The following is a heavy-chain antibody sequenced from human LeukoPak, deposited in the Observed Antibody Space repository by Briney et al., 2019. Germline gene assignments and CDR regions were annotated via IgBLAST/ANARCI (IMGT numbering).Heavy chain of an antibody. V-gene: IGHV3-23*01. D-gene: IGHD1-26*01. CDR1: GFTFGDYA. CDR3: ARDPYSGSYWDYYYYYMDL. J-gene: IGHJ6*03. Sequence: GGSLRLSCTASGFTFGDYAMSWFRQAPGKGLEWVSGIVGGDGGTYYADSVKGRFIISRDNSKNTLYLQMNSLRAEDTAVYYCARDPYSGSYWDYYYYYMDLWGQGTTVTISS. CDR2: IVGGDGGT.